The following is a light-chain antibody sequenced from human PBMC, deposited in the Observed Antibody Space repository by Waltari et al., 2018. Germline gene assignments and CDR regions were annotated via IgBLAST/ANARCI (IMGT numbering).Light chain of an antibody. Sequence: EVVLTQSPGTLSLAPGERATLSCRASQSVSSTSLAWYQQKPGQAPGLLIYGASIRATGIPDRFSGSWSGTDFTLTISRLEPEDFGVYYCHHYGTSPPLTFGGGTKVEIK. J-gene: IGKJ4*01. CDR2: GAS. V-gene: IGKV3-20*01. CDR3: HHYGTSPPLT. CDR1: QSVSSTS.